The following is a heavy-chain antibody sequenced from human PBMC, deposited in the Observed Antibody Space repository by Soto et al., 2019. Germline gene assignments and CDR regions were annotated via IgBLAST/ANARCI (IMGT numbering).Heavy chain of an antibody. CDR2: ISGSGGST. D-gene: IGHD3-10*01. CDR3: AKDLHYYGSGSYYTEYFQH. CDR1: GFTFSSYA. V-gene: IGHV3-23*01. J-gene: IGHJ1*01. Sequence: GGSLRLSCAASGFTFSSYAMSWVRQAPGKGLEWVSAISGSGGSTYYADSVKGRFTISRDNSKNTLYLQMNSLRAEDTAVYYCAKDLHYYGSGSYYTEYFQHWGQGTLVTVSS.